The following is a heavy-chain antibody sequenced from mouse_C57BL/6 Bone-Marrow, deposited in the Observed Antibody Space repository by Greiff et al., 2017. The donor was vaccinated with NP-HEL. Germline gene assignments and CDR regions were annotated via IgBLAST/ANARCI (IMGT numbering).Heavy chain of an antibody. CDR2: ISYDGSN. V-gene: IGHV3-6*01. CDR3: ARFYDGYSVDY. Sequence: EVQLQESGPGLVKPSQSLSLTCSVTGYSITSGYYWNWIRQFPGNKLEWMGYISYDGSNNYNPSLKNRISITRDTSKNQFFLKLNSVTTEDTATYYCARFYDGYSVDYWGQGTTLTVSS. CDR1: GYSITSGYY. J-gene: IGHJ2*01. D-gene: IGHD2-3*01.